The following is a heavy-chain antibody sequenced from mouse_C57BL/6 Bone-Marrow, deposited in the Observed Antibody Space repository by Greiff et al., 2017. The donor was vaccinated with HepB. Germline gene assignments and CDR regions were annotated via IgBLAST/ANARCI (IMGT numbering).Heavy chain of an antibody. CDR1: GFTFSSYG. CDR3: ARRGYYRNFDV. Sequence: VQLKQSGGDLVKPGGSLKLSCAASGFTFSSYGMSWVRQTPDKRLEWVATISSGGSYTYYPDSVKGRFPISRDNAKNTLYLQMSSLKSEDTAMYYCARRGYYRNFDVWGTGTTVTVSS. CDR2: ISSGGSYT. D-gene: IGHD2-14*01. V-gene: IGHV5-6*01. J-gene: IGHJ1*03.